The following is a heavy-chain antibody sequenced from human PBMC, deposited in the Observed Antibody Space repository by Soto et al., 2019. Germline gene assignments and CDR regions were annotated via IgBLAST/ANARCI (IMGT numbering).Heavy chain of an antibody. J-gene: IGHJ3*02. D-gene: IGHD3-16*01. CDR2: IIPIFGTA. CDR3: ARYGRLRLGELTPRAFDI. V-gene: IGHV1-69*01. Sequence: QVQLVQSGAEVKKPGASVQVSCKASGGTFSSYAISWVRQAPGQGLEWMGGIIPIFGTANYAQKLQGRVTITADESTSTDYMELSRLRSEDTAVYYCARYGRLRLGELTPRAFDIWGQGTMVTVSS. CDR1: GGTFSSYA.